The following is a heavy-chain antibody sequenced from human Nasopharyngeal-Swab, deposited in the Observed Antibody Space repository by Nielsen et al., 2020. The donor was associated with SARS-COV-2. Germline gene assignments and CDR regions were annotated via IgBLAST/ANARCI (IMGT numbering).Heavy chain of an antibody. J-gene: IGHJ4*02. V-gene: IGHV3-23*01. CDR2: ISGSGGST. CDR3: AKNPPFSDYFDY. Sequence: WIRQPPGNGLEWVSAISGSGGSTYYADSVKGRFTISRDNSKNTLYLQMNSLRAEDTAVYYCAKNPPFSDYFDYWGQGTLVTVSS.